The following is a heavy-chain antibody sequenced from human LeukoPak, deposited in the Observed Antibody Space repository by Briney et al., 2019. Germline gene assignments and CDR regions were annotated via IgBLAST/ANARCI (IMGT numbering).Heavy chain of an antibody. CDR2: INSDGSDI. Sequence: GGSLRLSCAASGFTFSDYSMNWVRQAPGKGLVWVSRINSDGSDISYADSVQGRFTISRDNAKNTLYLQMNSLRAEDTAVYYCASCVAVPGLPDYWGQGTLVTVSS. D-gene: IGHD6-19*01. CDR3: ASCVAVPGLPDY. CDR1: GFTFSDYS. V-gene: IGHV3-74*01. J-gene: IGHJ4*02.